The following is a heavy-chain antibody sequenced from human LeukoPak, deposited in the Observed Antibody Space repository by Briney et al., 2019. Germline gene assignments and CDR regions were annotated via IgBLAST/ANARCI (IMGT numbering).Heavy chain of an antibody. CDR1: GFTFSSYA. Sequence: GGSLRLSCAASGFTFSSYAMSWVRQAPGKGLEWVSAISGSGGSTYYADSVKGRFTISRDNSKNTLCLQMNSLRAEDTAVYYCASARAASYYYYYGMDVWGQGTTVTVSS. V-gene: IGHV3-23*01. CDR2: ISGSGGST. CDR3: ASARAASYYYYYGMDV. J-gene: IGHJ6*02. D-gene: IGHD6-25*01.